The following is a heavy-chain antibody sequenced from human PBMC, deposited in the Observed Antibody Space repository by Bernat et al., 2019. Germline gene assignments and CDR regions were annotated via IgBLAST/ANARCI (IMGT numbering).Heavy chain of an antibody. Sequence: QVQLVESGGGVVQPGRSLRLSCAASGFTFSTYGMHWVRQAPGKGLEWVAVIWYDGSNKYYAASVKCRFTISKDNSKNTLSLEMNSLGAEDTAVYYCARDRAVTHLDYWGQGTLVTVSS. CDR1: GFTFSTYG. CDR3: ARDRAVTHLDY. J-gene: IGHJ4*02. D-gene: IGHD4-23*01. CDR2: IWYDGSNK. V-gene: IGHV3-33*01.